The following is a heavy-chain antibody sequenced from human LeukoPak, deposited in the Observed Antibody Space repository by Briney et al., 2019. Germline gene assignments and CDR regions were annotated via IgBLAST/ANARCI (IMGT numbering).Heavy chain of an antibody. V-gene: IGHV4-39*07. CDR3: ARRTENAIVGATTSRTVNAFDI. Sequence: SETLSLTCTVSGGSISSSDHYWGWLRQPPGKGLEWIRSIYYNGATYYNPSLRSRTTTSVDTSKNQFSLKLSSVTAADTAVNYRARRTENAIVGATTSRTVNAFDIWGQGTMVTVSS. CDR2: IYYNGAT. J-gene: IGHJ3*02. CDR1: GGSISSSDHY. D-gene: IGHD1-26*01.